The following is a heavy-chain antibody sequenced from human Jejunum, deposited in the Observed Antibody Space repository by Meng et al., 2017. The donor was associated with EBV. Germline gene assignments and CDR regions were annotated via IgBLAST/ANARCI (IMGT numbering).Heavy chain of an antibody. D-gene: IGHD6-13*01. CDR2: INSDGSST. V-gene: IGHV3-74*01. Sequence: EVQLVESGGGLVQPGGSLRVSCAASGFTFSTYWMHWVRQAPGKGLVWVSHINSDGSSTSYADSAKGRFTISRDNAKNTLYLQMNSLRAEDTALYYCVKRAAAGGFFDSWGQGTLVTVSS. CDR1: GFTFSTYW. CDR3: VKRAAAGGFFDS. J-gene: IGHJ4*02.